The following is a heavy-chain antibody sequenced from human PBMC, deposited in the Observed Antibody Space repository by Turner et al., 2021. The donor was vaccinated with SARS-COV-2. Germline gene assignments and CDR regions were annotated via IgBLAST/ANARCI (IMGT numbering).Heavy chain of an antibody. Sequence: VQLVESGGALVQPGESLRLSCAASGFTFSSYGMHWVRQAPGKGLEWVAVIWYDGSNKFYADSVKGRFTISRDNSKNTLYLQMNSLRAEDTAVYYCARGAHGDYEDAFDIWGQGTLVTISS. CDR1: GFTFSSYG. V-gene: IGHV3-33*01. CDR2: IWYDGSNK. CDR3: ARGAHGDYEDAFDI. D-gene: IGHD4-17*01. J-gene: IGHJ3*02.